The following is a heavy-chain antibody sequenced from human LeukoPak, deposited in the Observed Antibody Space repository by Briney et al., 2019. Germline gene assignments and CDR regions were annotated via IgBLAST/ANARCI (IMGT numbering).Heavy chain of an antibody. J-gene: IGHJ1*01. CDR1: GLIFSNAW. D-gene: IGHD3-9*01. V-gene: IGHV3-15*01. Sequence: GGSLRLSCEASGLIFSNAWMTWVRQAPGKGLEWVGRIKDKSQGATRDYAAPVRDRFSISRDDSKNTVYLQINSLKIEDTAVYYCARGLTGYYKWYFQHWGQGTLVTVSS. CDR2: IKDKSQGATR. CDR3: ARGLTGYYKWYFQH.